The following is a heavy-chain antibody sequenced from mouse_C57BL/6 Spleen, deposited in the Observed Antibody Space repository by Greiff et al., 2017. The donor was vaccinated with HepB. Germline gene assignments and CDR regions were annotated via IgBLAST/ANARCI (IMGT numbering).Heavy chain of an antibody. CDR2: IYPGDGDT. CDR1: GYAFSSSW. D-gene: IGHD2-3*01. J-gene: IGHJ2*01. V-gene: IGHV1-82*01. Sequence: QVQLKESGPELVKPGASVKISCKASGYAFSSSWMNWVKQRPGKGLEWIGRIYPGDGDTNYNGKFKGKATLTADKSSSTAYMQLSSLTSEDSAVYFCARGGYYEGYFDYWGQGTTLTVSS. CDR3: ARGGYYEGYFDY.